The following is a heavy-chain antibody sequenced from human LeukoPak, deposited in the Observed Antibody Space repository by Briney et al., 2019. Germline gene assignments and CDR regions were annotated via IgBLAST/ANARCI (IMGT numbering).Heavy chain of an antibody. Sequence: GGSLKLSCAASGFTFSNYAMSWVRQAPGKGLEWVSAISGSASSTYYADSVKGRFTISRDNSKNTLYLQMNSLRADDTAVYYCAKDLQDTAVAGPLVVWGQGTLVTVSS. J-gene: IGHJ4*02. V-gene: IGHV3-23*01. CDR2: ISGSASST. D-gene: IGHD6-19*01. CDR3: AKDLQDTAVAGPLVV. CDR1: GFTFSNYA.